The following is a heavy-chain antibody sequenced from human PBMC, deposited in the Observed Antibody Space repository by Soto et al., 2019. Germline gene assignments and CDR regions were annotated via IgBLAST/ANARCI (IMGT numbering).Heavy chain of an antibody. Sequence: PGGSLRLSCAASGFTFSSYAMYWVRQAPGKGLEWMAVISYDGGNKYYADSVKGRFTISRDNSKNTLYLQMNSLRVEDTAVYYRATSRIAARPRFDPWGQGTLVTVSS. V-gene: IGHV3-30-3*01. D-gene: IGHD6-6*01. CDR3: ATSRIAARPRFDP. CDR1: GFTFSSYA. CDR2: ISYDGGNK. J-gene: IGHJ5*02.